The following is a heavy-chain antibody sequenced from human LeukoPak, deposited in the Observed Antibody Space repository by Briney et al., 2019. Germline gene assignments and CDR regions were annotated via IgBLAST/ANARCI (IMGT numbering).Heavy chain of an antibody. CDR2: IRYDGSNK. CDR3: AKIFRYSTDY. J-gene: IGHJ4*02. Sequence: PGGSLRLSCAASGFTFSSYGMHWVRQAPGKGLEWVAFIRYDGSNKYYADSVKGRLTISRDNSKNTLYLQMNSLRAEDTAVYYCAKIFRYSTDYWGQGTLVTVSS. V-gene: IGHV3-30*02. D-gene: IGHD6-13*01. CDR1: GFTFSSYG.